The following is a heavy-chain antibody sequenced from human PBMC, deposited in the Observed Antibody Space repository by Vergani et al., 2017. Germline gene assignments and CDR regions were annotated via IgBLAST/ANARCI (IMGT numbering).Heavy chain of an antibody. CDR3: ARDYRAAGSVYYDFWSGWGWFDP. CDR2: IIPIFGTA. Sequence: QVQLVQSGAEVKKPGSSVKVSCKASGGTFSSYAISWVRQAPGQGLEWMGGIIPIFGTANYAQKFQGRVTITADESTSTAYMELGSLRSEDTAVYYCARDYRAAGSVYYDFWSGWGWFDPWGQGTLVTVSS. J-gene: IGHJ5*02. V-gene: IGHV1-69*12. D-gene: IGHD3-3*01. CDR1: GGTFSSYA.